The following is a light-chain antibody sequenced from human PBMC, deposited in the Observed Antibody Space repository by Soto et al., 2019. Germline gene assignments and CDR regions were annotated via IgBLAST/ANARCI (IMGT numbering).Light chain of an antibody. CDR1: QSISIW. J-gene: IGKJ4*01. Sequence: IHMTQSPFTVSAAVGDRVTMTCRASQSISIWLAWYQQKPGKAPKLLISKASSLQSRVPSRFSGSGSGTEFTLTISSLQPDDFATYYCQQYIIYPLAFGGGTKVDIK. CDR2: KAS. CDR3: QQYIIYPLA. V-gene: IGKV1-5*03.